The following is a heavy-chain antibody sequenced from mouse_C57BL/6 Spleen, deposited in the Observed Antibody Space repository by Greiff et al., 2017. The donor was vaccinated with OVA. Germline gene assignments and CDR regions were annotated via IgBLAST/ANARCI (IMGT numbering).Heavy chain of an antibody. Sequence: QVQLQQPGAEQVKPGASVKLSCKASGYTFTSYWMHWVKQRPGQGLEWIGMIHPNSGSTNYNEKFKSKATLTVDKSSSTAYMQLSSLTSEDSAVYDCARWNGSSYVWAMDYWGQGTSVTVSS. CDR2: IHPNSGST. V-gene: IGHV1-64*01. CDR3: ARWNGSSYVWAMDY. CDR1: GYTFTSYW. D-gene: IGHD1-1*01. J-gene: IGHJ4*01.